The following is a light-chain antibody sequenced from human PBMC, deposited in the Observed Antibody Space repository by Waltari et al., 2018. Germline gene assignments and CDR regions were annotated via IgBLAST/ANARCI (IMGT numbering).Light chain of an antibody. J-gene: IGLJ2*01. V-gene: IGLV1-47*01. Sequence: QSVLTQPPSASGTPGQRVTISCSGSSSNIGSNYVYWHQQVPGTAPKLLIYRNDQRPSGVPDRFSGFKSGTSASLAISGLRSEDEADYYCAAWDDSLSGLLFGGGTKLTVL. CDR3: AAWDDSLSGLL. CDR2: RND. CDR1: SSNIGSNY.